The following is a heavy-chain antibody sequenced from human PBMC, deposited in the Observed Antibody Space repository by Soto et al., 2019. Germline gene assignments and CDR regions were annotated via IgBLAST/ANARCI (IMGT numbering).Heavy chain of an antibody. D-gene: IGHD2-15*01. Sequence: QVQLVQSGAEVKKPGSSVKVSCRASGGTFSKFVVSWVRQAPGQGLEWMGGIIPLFGTTNYAQKFQGRVTITADKSTHTAYMELSSLRSDDTAVYYCASREGVAGPATYISPGYYVDCWGQGTLVTVSS. CDR3: ASREGVAGPATYISPGYYVDC. J-gene: IGHJ4*02. CDR1: GGTFSKFV. V-gene: IGHV1-69*06. CDR2: IIPLFGTT.